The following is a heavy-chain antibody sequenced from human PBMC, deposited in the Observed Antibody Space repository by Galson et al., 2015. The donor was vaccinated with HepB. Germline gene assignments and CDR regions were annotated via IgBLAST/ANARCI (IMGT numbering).Heavy chain of an antibody. D-gene: IGHD5-18*01. Sequence: SLRLSCAASGFAFDSHAMSWVRQAPGRGLEWISGITGKVDSTFYADSVKGRFTVSKDNSNNMLYLQMNSLRAEDAGLYFCAKGYGLFDSWGQGILVTVSS. CDR3: AKGYGLFDS. V-gene: IGHV3-23*01. CDR1: GFAFDSHA. CDR2: ITGKVDST. J-gene: IGHJ5*01.